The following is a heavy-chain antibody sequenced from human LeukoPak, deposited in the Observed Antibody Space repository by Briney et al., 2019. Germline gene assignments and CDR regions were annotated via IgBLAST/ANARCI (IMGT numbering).Heavy chain of an antibody. CDR3: ARDPSGKGNSFDY. CDR2: IIAYNGNT. CDR1: GHTFTSYG. Sequence: EAAVKVSCKASGHTFTSYGISGVRQAPGQGLWWRGWIIAYNGNTNYAQKLQGRVTMTTDTSTSTAYMELRSLRSDDTAVYYCARDPSGKGNSFDYWGQGTMVTVSS. V-gene: IGHV1-18*01. J-gene: IGHJ4*02. D-gene: IGHD3-3*01.